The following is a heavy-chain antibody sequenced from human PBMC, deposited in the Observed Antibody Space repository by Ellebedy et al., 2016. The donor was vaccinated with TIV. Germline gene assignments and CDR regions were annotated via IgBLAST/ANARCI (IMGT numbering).Heavy chain of an antibody. CDR2: IYYNGST. CDR1: GGSISSGGYY. J-gene: IGHJ5*02. Sequence: LRLSCTVSGGSISSGGYYWSWIRQHPGKGLEWIGYIYYNGSTYYNPSIKSLVTISVDTSKNQFSLKLSSVTAADTAVYYCARSYGSGRIITWGQGTLVTVSS. CDR3: ARSYGSGRIIT. D-gene: IGHD3-10*01. V-gene: IGHV4-31*01.